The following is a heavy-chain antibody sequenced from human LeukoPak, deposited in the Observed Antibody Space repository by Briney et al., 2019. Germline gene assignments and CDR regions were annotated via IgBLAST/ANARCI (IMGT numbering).Heavy chain of an antibody. CDR3: AGDPTVVAGMDV. J-gene: IGHJ6*02. CDR1: GFTFSSYS. D-gene: IGHD4-17*01. CDR2: ISSSSSYI. Sequence: GGSLRLSCAASGFTFSSYSMNWVRQAPGKGLEWVSSISSSSSYIYYADSVKGRFTISRDNAKNSLYLQMNSLRAEDTAVYYCAGDPTVVAGMDVWGQGTTVTVSS. V-gene: IGHV3-21*01.